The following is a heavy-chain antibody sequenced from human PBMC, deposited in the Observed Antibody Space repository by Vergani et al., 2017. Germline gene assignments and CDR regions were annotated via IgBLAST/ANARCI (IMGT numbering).Heavy chain of an antibody. CDR2: IYYSGST. D-gene: IGHD3-16*02. CDR1: GGSVSSGSYY. CDR3: ARAGNYVWGSYRTSLDY. Sequence: QVQLQESGPGLVTPSETLSLTCTVSGGSVSSGSYYWSWIRQPPGKGLECIGYIYYSGSTNYNPSLKSRVTISVDTSKNQFSLKLSSVTAADTAVYYCARAGNYVWGSYRTSLDYWGQGTLVTVSS. J-gene: IGHJ4*02. V-gene: IGHV4-61*01.